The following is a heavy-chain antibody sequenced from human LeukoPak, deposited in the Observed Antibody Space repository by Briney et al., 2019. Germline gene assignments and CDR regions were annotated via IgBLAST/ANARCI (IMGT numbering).Heavy chain of an antibody. Sequence: GGSLRLSCTASGFNFNNYGLHWVRQTPGKGLEWVAVTWYDGSKKYYADSVKGRFTISRDNSKNTLYLQMNSLRAEDTAVYYCAKGDSSGWYDQYYFDYWGQGTLVTVSS. D-gene: IGHD6-19*01. V-gene: IGHV3-33*06. CDR3: AKGDSSGWYDQYYFDY. J-gene: IGHJ4*02. CDR1: GFNFNNYG. CDR2: TWYDGSKK.